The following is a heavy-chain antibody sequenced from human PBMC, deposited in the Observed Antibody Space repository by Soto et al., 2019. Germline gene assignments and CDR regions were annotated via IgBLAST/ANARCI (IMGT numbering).Heavy chain of an antibody. D-gene: IGHD3-22*01. CDR3: AREGAYYYDSSGSLDY. Sequence: SVKVSCKASGCTFSSYAISWVRQAPGQGLEWMGGIIPIFGTANYAQKFQGRVTITADKSTSTAYMELSSLRYEDTAVYYCAREGAYYYDSSGSLDYWGQGTLVPVSS. CDR1: GCTFSSYA. V-gene: IGHV1-69*06. J-gene: IGHJ4*02. CDR2: IIPIFGTA.